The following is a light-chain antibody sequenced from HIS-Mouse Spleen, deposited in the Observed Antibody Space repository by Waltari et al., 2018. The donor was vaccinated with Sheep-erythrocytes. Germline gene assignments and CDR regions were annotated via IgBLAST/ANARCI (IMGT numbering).Light chain of an antibody. V-gene: IGLV2-11*01. CDR2: DVS. Sequence: QSALTQPRSVSGSPGQSVTISCTGTSSDVGGYNYVSWYQQNPGKAPKLMIFDVSKRPAGVTDRFAGYSSGTTVTLTISGVQAEDEADYYCQSADSSGTYVFGTGTKVTVL. J-gene: IGLJ1*01. CDR3: QSADSSGTYV. CDR1: SSDVGGYNY.